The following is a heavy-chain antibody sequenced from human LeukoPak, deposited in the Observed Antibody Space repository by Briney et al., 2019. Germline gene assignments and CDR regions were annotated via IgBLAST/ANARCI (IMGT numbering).Heavy chain of an antibody. CDR1: GFTFSSYG. V-gene: IGHV3-30*18. D-gene: IGHD2-2*01. Sequence: GGSLRLSCAASGFTFSSYGMHWVRQAPGKGLEWVAVISYDGSNKYYADSVKGRFTISRDNSKNKLYLQMNSLRAEDTAVYYCAKDGFGVVVPAAPYYYYGMDVWGQGTTVTVSS. CDR2: ISYDGSNK. CDR3: AKDGFGVVVPAAPYYYYGMDV. J-gene: IGHJ6*02.